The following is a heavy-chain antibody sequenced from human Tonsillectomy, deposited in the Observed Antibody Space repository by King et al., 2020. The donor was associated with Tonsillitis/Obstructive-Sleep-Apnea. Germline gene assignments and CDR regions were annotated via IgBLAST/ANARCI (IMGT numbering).Heavy chain of an antibody. J-gene: IGHJ6*03. D-gene: IGHD2-15*01. V-gene: IGHV3-53*01. CDR1: GFTVSSNY. Sequence: VQLVQSGGGLIQPGGSLRLSCAASGFTVSSNYMSWVRQAPGKGLEWVSVIYSGGSTYYADSVKGRFTISRDNSKNTLYLQMNSLRAEDTAVYYCAREEGEKGYCSGGSCYSYYYYYMDVWGKGPTVTVSS. CDR2: IYSGGST. CDR3: AREEGEKGYCSGGSCYSYYYYYMDV.